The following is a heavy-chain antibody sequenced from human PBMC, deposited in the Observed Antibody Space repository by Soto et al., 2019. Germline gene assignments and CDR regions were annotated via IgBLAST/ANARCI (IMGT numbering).Heavy chain of an antibody. D-gene: IGHD3-10*01. V-gene: IGHV1-69*01. Sequence: QVPLVQSGAEVKKPGSSVTVSCKASGGTSSSYAIHWVRQAPGQGLEWMGGIIPMYGPAKYAQRFQGRVTITADESTTTVYMELTSLTSQGTAVYYCARVTSMVRGVIDNWFDPWGHGTLVTVSS. CDR3: ARVTSMVRGVIDNWFDP. CDR2: IIPMYGPA. CDR1: GGTSSSYA. J-gene: IGHJ5*02.